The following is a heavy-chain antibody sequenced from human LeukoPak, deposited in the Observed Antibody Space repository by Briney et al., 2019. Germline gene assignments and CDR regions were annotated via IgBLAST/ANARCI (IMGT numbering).Heavy chain of an antibody. Sequence: GRSLRLSCAASGFTFSSYAMHWVRQAPGKGLEWVAVISYDGSNKYYADSVKGRFTTSRDNSKNTLYLQMNSLRAEDTAVYYCARRESSSLAPLVDYWGQGTLVTVSS. CDR1: GFTFSSYA. D-gene: IGHD6-6*01. CDR3: ARRESSSLAPLVDY. CDR2: ISYDGSNK. V-gene: IGHV3-30-3*01. J-gene: IGHJ4*02.